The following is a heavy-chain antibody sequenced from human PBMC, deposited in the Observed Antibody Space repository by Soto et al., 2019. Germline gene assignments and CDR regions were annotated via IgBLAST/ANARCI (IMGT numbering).Heavy chain of an antibody. J-gene: IGHJ4*02. CDR1: GGSFSGYY. Sequence: QVQLQQWGAGLLKPSETLSLTCAVYGGSFSGYYWSWIRQPTGKGLEWIGEINHSGSTNYNPSLKSRVTISVDTSKNQFSLKLSSVTAADTAVYYCARGQSGIAAAGTTPFDYWGQGTPVTVSS. CDR2: INHSGST. D-gene: IGHD6-13*01. CDR3: ARGQSGIAAAGTTPFDY. V-gene: IGHV4-34*01.